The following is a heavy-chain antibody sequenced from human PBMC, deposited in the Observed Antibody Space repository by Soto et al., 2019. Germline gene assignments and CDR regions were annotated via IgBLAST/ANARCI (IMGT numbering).Heavy chain of an antibody. CDR3: ARGIVLMSHFDY. CDR1: GYTFTSYG. CDR2: ISAYNGNT. V-gene: IGHV1-18*01. D-gene: IGHD2-8*01. J-gene: IGHJ4*02. Sequence: GASVKVSCKASGYTFTSYGISWVRQATGQGVEWMGWISAYNGNTNYAQKLQGRDTMTTDTSTSTAYMELRSLSSDSTPVYYCARGIVLMSHFDYWGQGTVVTVSS.